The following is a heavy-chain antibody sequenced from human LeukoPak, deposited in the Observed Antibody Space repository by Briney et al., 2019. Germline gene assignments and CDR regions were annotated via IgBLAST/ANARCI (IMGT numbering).Heavy chain of an antibody. D-gene: IGHD5-18*01. V-gene: IGHV4-59*12. CDR1: GGSISSYY. J-gene: IGHJ4*02. CDR3: AREGYPPYYFDF. CDR2: IYHTGTT. Sequence: SETLSLTCTISGGSISSYYWNWIRQSPGRGLEWIGYIYHTGTTNYNPSLRSRVTLPIQTSKKLFSLNLRSVTAADTAVYYCAREGYPPYYFDFWGLGTLVTVSS.